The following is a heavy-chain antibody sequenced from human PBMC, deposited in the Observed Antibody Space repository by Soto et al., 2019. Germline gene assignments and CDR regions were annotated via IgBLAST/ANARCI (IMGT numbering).Heavy chain of an antibody. D-gene: IGHD3-3*01. V-gene: IGHV3-23*01. CDR1: GFTFSKYA. J-gene: IGHJ6*02. Sequence: PEGSLRLSCAASGFTFSKYALTWVRQSPGKGLEWVSAINSYEHGPYYIDSVRCRFTISRDNSKNMVYLQMNDLRADDSAVYYCARGGVYGGDHYYTGMDVWGQGTTVTVSS. CDR3: ARGGVYGGDHYYTGMDV. CDR2: INSYEHGP.